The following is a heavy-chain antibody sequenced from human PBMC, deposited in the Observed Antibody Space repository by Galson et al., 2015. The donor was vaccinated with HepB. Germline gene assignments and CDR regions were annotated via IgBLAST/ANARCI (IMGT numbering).Heavy chain of an antibody. CDR3: ARGAFYFDSGSYYSTGAYFDY. CDR1: GYTFTSYY. D-gene: IGHD3-22*01. CDR2: VNPSGGST. V-gene: IGHV1-46*01. Sequence: SVKVSCKASGYTFTSYYLHWVRQAPGQGLEWMAMVNPSGGSTTYAQKFQGRVTLTRDTSTSTVNMELSSLRSDDTAVYYCARGAFYFDSGSYYSTGAYFDYWGQGTLVTVSS. J-gene: IGHJ4*02.